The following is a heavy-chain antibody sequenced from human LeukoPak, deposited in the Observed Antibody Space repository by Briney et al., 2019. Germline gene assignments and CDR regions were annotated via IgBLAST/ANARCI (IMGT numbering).Heavy chain of an antibody. V-gene: IGHV3-74*01. Sequence: PGGSLTLSCAASGFTFSSYWMHWVRQAPGKGLVWVSRINSDGSSTSYADSVKGRFTISRDNAKNTLYLQMNSLRADDTAVYYCARKVRGDYFDFWGQGTLVTVSS. J-gene: IGHJ4*02. CDR3: ARKVRGDYFDF. CDR2: INSDGSST. CDR1: GFTFSSYW. D-gene: IGHD3-16*01.